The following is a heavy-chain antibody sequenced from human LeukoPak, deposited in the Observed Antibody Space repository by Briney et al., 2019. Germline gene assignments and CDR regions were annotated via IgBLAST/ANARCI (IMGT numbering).Heavy chain of an antibody. J-gene: IGHJ4*02. CDR3: ATSRPAAAFGPLKY. CDR2: ILSDGKKD. Sequence: PGGSLRLSCAASGFKFSDYNMQWLRQTPGKGLEWVGIILSDGKKDFYADSVKGRFTISRDNSKNTLYLQMNSLRAEDTAVYYCATSRPAAAFGPLKYWGQGTLVTVSS. CDR1: GFKFSDYN. V-gene: IGHV3-30*04. D-gene: IGHD2-2*01.